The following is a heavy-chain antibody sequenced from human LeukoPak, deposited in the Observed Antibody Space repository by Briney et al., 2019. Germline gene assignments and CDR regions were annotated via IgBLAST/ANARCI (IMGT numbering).Heavy chain of an antibody. D-gene: IGHD2-2*01. CDR3: AREREDCSSSSCYEEFDG. CDR2: ISGSGSTT. Sequence: GGSLRLSCVASGFTFSSYEMIWIRQAPGKGLEWVYYISGSGSTTYYADSVRGRFTTSRDNAENSLYLQMNNLRAEDTAIYYCAREREDCSSSSCYEEFDGWGQGTLVTVSS. CDR1: GFTFSSYE. V-gene: IGHV3-48*03. J-gene: IGHJ4*02.